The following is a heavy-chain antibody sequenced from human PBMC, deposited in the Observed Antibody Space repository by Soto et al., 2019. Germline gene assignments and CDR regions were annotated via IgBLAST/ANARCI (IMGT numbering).Heavy chain of an antibody. CDR3: ARVYSGSYSDY. CDR1: GGSIRSNNW. Sequence: QVQLQESGPGLVKPSGTLSLTCAVSGGSIRSNNWWSWVRQPPGKGLEWIEEIFHSGSTHYNPSLNTRVTISVDKSKNQCALKLISLTAADTAVYYCARVYSGSYSDYWGQGTLVTVSS. CDR2: IFHSGST. D-gene: IGHD1-26*01. J-gene: IGHJ4*02. V-gene: IGHV4-4*02.